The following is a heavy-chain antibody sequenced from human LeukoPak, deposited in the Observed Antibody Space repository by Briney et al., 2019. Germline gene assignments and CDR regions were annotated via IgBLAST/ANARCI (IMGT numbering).Heavy chain of an antibody. CDR1: GFTFSTYE. CDR3: ARESTWDAFDV. V-gene: IGHV3-48*03. J-gene: IGHJ3*01. Sequence: GGSLRLSCAASGFTFSTYEMNWVRQAPGRGLEWVSYISISGNTIDYADSVKGRFTMSRDIAKNSLYLQMNSLGPEDTAVYYCARESTWDAFDVWGQGTMVTVSS. CDR2: ISISGNTI.